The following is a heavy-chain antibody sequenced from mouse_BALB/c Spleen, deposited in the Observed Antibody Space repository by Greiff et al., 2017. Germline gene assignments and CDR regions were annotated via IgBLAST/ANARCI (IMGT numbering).Heavy chain of an antibody. J-gene: IGHJ4*01. D-gene: IGHD1-1*01. V-gene: IGHV2-2*02. Sequence: VQRVESGPGLVQPSQSLSITCTVSGFSLTSYGVHWVRQSPGKGLEWLGVIWSGGSTDYNAAFISRLSISKDNSKSQVFFKMNSLQANDTAIYYCARNYGSSYDYAMDYWGQGTSVTVSS. CDR1: GFSLTSYG. CDR3: ARNYGSSYDYAMDY. CDR2: IWSGGST.